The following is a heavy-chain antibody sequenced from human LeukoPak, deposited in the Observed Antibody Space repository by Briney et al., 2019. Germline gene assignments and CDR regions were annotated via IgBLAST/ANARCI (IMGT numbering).Heavy chain of an antibody. J-gene: IGHJ5*02. CDR3: ARDHIAAAARWFDP. V-gene: IGHV1-18*01. Sequence: ASVKVSCKASGYTFTSYGISWVRQAPGQGLEWMGWISAYNGNTNYAQKLQGRVTMTTDTSTNTAYMELRSLRSDDTAVYYCARDHIAAAARWFDPWGQGTLVTVSS. CDR2: ISAYNGNT. CDR1: GYTFTSYG. D-gene: IGHD6-13*01.